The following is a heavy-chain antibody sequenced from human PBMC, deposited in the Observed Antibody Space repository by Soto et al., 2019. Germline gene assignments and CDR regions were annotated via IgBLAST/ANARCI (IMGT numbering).Heavy chain of an antibody. J-gene: IGHJ4*01. CDR1: GFTFNDYF. D-gene: IGHD2-2*01. Sequence: GGSLRLSCAASGFTFNDYFMSWVRQAPGKGLEWASYISGSITTKYYADSVKGRFAISRDNAKNSLFLQMNSLRAEDTAVYYFARVGYCSTASCYLDYWGHGTLVTVSA. CDR3: ARVGYCSTASCYLDY. V-gene: IGHV3-11*01. CDR2: ISGSITTK.